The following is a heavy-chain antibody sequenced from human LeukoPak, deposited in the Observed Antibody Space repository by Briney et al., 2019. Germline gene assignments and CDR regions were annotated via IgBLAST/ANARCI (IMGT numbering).Heavy chain of an antibody. CDR2: IKQDGSEK. D-gene: IGHD6-13*01. J-gene: IGHJ5*02. CDR3: ARVLAAAGTFWFDP. V-gene: IGHV3-7*01. CDR1: GFTFSSYW. Sequence: GGSLRLSCAASGFTFSSYWMSWVRQAPGKGLEWVANIKQDGSEKYYVGSVKGRFTISRDNAKNSLYLQMNSLRAEDTAVYYCARVLAAAGTFWFDPWGQGTLVTVSS.